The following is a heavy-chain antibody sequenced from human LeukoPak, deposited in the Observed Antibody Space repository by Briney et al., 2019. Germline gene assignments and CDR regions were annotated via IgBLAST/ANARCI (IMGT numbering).Heavy chain of an antibody. CDR1: GFTFSDYY. V-gene: IGHV3-11*06. D-gene: IGHD5-18*01. CDR2: ISSSSYT. J-gene: IGHJ4*02. Sequence: PGGSLRLSCAASGFTFSDYYMSWIRQAPGKGLEWVSYISSSSYTNYADSVKGRFTISRDNAKNSLYLQMNSLRAEDTAVYYCAREVDTAMVPSIGDDYWGQGTLVTVSS. CDR3: AREVDTAMVPSIGDDY.